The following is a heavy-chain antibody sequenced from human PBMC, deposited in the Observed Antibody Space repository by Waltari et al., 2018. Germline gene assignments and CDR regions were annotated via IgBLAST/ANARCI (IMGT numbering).Heavy chain of an antibody. J-gene: IGHJ4*02. V-gene: IGHV3-53*01. CDR2: IFSGGNT. CDR1: GFTVNNNY. Sequence: EVQLVESGGGLIQPGGSLRVSCAASGFTVNNNYIIWVRQAPGKGLEWVSLIFSGGNTFYADSVRGRFTISRDSSKNTLYLQMNSLRTEDTAVYYCASSPKEGYWGQGTL. CDR3: ASSPKEGY.